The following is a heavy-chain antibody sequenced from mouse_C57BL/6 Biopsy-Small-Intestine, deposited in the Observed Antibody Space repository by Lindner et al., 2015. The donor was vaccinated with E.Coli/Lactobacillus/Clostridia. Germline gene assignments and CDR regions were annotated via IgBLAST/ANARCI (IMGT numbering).Heavy chain of an antibody. J-gene: IGHJ3*01. V-gene: IGHV1-14*01. D-gene: IGHD1-1*01. CDR2: INPYTDDT. CDR1: GYTFTNYV. Sequence: VQLQESGPELVKPGASVKMSCRASGYTFTNYVMHWVKQKPGQGLEWIGYINPYTDDTQYNEKFKDKATLTSDKSSSTAYMELSSLTSEDSAVYYCAREAYYYDGSSPFSYWGQGTLVTVSA. CDR3: AREAYYYDGSSPFSY.